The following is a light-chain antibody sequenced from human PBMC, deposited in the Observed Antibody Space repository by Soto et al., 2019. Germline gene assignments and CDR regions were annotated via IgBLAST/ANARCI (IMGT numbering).Light chain of an antibody. CDR2: KAS. CDR1: QYISSW. CDR3: QQYNSYPWT. Sequence: DIQMTQSPSTLSASVGDRVTITCRASQYISSWLAWYQQKPGKAPKLLIYKASSLESGVPSRFSGSGSGTKFTLTISSLQPDDFATYYCQQYNSYPWTFGQGTKVEIK. V-gene: IGKV1-5*03. J-gene: IGKJ1*01.